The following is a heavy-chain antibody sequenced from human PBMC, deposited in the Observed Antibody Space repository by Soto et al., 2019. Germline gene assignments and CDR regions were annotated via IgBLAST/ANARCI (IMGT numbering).Heavy chain of an antibody. CDR3: ARDYGDSPAEYFQH. CDR1: GYTFTSYA. J-gene: IGHJ1*01. CDR2: INAGNGNT. Sequence: GASVKVSCKASGYTFTSYAMHWVRQAPGQRLEWMGWINAGNGNTKYSQKFRGRVTITRDTSASTAYMELSSLRSEDTAVYYCARDYGDSPAEYFQHWGQGTLVTVSS. D-gene: IGHD4-17*01. V-gene: IGHV1-3*01.